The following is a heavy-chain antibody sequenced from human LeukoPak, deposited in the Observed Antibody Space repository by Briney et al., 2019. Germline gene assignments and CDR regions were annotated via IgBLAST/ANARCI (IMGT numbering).Heavy chain of an antibody. CDR2: ISYDGSNK. J-gene: IGHJ4*02. CDR3: AKTSPPYFDWAPVDS. D-gene: IGHD3-9*01. Sequence: GGSLRLSRAASGFTFSSYAMHWVRQAPGKGLEWVAIISYDGSNKYYADSVKGRFTISRDNSKNTLSLQMNSLRAEDTAVYYCAKTSPPYFDWAPVDSWGQGTLVTVSS. V-gene: IGHV3-30-3*02. CDR1: GFTFSSYA.